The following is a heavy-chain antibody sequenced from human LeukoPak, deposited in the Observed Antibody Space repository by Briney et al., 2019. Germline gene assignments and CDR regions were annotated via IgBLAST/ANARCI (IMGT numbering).Heavy chain of an antibody. CDR3: ARLIRITMIVGTDAFDI. D-gene: IGHD3-22*01. CDR1: GGSISSYY. CDR2: IYYSGGT. Sequence: SETLSLTCTVSGGSISSYYWSWIRQPPGKGLEWIGYIYYSGGTNYNPSLKSRVTISVDTSKNQFSLKLSSVTAADTAVYYCARLIRITMIVGTDAFDIWGQGTMVTVSS. V-gene: IGHV4-59*08. J-gene: IGHJ3*02.